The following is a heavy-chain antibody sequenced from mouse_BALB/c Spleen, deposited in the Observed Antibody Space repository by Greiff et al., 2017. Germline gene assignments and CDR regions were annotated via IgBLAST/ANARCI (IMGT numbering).Heavy chain of an antibody. CDR1: GFTFSDYY. Sequence: EEKLVESGGGLVKPGGSLKLSCAASGFTFSDYYMYWVRQTPEKRLEWVATISDGGSYTYYPDSVKGRFTISRDNAKNNLYLQMSSLKSEDTAMYYCARDRGGNYAGWFAYWGQGTLVTVSA. D-gene: IGHD2-1*01. J-gene: IGHJ3*01. CDR2: ISDGGSYT. V-gene: IGHV5-4*02. CDR3: ARDRGGNYAGWFAY.